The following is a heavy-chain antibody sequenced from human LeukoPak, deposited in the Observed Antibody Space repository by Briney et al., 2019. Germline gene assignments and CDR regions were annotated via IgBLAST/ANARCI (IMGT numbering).Heavy chain of an antibody. D-gene: IGHD3-10*01. V-gene: IGHV1-18*01. J-gene: IGHJ4*02. CDR1: GYTLTCCG. Sequence: ASVKVSCKASGYTLTCCGISRVRQAPGQGLEWTGSISAYNGNTHYAQKLQGRVTMTTDTSTSTAYMELRSLRSDDTAVYYCARSPQMAPMVRGPDSNEVSSVFDYWGQGTLVTVSS. CDR2: ISAYNGNT. CDR3: ARSPQMAPMVRGPDSNEVSSVFDY.